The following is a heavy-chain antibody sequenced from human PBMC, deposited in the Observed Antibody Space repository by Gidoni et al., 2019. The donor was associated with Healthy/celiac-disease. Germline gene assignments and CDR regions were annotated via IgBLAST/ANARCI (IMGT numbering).Heavy chain of an antibody. J-gene: IGHJ4*02. D-gene: IGHD3-10*01. Sequence: EVQLVQSGAEVKKPGESLKISCKGSGYSFTSYWIGWVRQMPGKGLEWMGIIYPCDSDTRYSPSFQGQVTISADKSISTAYLQWSSLKASDTAMYYCARSGAMVQGVIHYFDYWGQGTLVTVSS. CDR3: ARSGAMVQGVIHYFDY. CDR1: GYSFTSYW. CDR2: IYPCDSDT. V-gene: IGHV5-51*01.